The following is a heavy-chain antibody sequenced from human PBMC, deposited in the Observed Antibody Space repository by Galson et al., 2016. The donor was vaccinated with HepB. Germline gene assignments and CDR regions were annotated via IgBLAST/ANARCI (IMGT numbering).Heavy chain of an antibody. CDR3: ARQLRGYYGSGSFDY. D-gene: IGHD3-10*01. V-gene: IGHV5-51*01. CDR1: GYSFSNYW. Sequence: QSGAEVKKPGQSLRISCEVSGYSFSNYWIGWVRQKPGKGLEWLGLINPADSDTRISPSFQGQVTMSADKSINTAYLQWSSLKASDTAMFYCARQLRGYYGSGSFDYWGQGTLVTVSS. CDR2: INPADSDT. J-gene: IGHJ4*02.